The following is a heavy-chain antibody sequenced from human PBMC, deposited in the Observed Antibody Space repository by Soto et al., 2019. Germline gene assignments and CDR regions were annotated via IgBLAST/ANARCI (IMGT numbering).Heavy chain of an antibody. CDR3: ARAAQLVKNWFDP. J-gene: IGHJ5*02. Sequence: SETLSLTCAFSCVSISSSSWWVWVRQPPGKGLEWIGEIYHSGTTNYNPSLKSRVTISVDKSKNHFSLRLTSVTAADTAVYYCARAAQLVKNWFDPWGQGTLVTVSS. V-gene: IGHV4-4*02. CDR1: CVSISSSSW. CDR2: IYHSGTT. D-gene: IGHD6-13*01.